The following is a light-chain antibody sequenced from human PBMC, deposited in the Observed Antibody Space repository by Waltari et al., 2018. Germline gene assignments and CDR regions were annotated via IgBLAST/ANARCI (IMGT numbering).Light chain of an antibody. V-gene: IGLV2-14*03. J-gene: IGLJ2*01. CDR3: NSYTSSSTLI. CDR1: SSDVGGYNY. CDR2: DVS. Sequence: QSALTQPASVSGSPGQSITISCTGTSSDVGGYNYVSWYQQHPGKAPKLMIYDVSKRPSGVSKRFSGSKSGSTASLTISGLQAEDEADYYCNSYTSSSTLIFGGGTKLTVL.